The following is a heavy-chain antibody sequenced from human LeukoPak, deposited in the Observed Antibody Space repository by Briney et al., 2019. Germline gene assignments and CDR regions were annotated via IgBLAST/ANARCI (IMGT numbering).Heavy chain of an antibody. J-gene: IGHJ6*03. V-gene: IGHV4-39*07. Sequence: SETLSLTCTVSGGSISSSSYYWGWIRQPPGKGLEWIGSIYYSGSTYYNPSLKSRVTISVDTSKNQFSLKLSSVTAADTAVYYCARSAGGNDAYYYYYYYMDVWGKGTTVTVSS. CDR1: GGSISSSSYY. CDR2: IYYSGST. D-gene: IGHD4-23*01. CDR3: ARSAGGNDAYYYYYYYMDV.